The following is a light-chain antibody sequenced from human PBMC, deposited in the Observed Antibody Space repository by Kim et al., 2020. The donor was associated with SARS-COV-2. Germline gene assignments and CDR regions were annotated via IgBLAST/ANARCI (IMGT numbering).Light chain of an antibody. J-gene: IGKJ4*01. CDR2: WAS. CDR1: QSVLYSSNNKNY. Sequence: DIVMTQSPDSLAVSLGERATINCKSSQSVLYSSNNKNYLAWYQQKPGQPPKLLIYWASTRKSGVPDRFSGSGSGTNFTLTISSLQAEDVAVYYCQQYYTTPQAFGGGTKVDIK. CDR3: QQYYTTPQA. V-gene: IGKV4-1*01.